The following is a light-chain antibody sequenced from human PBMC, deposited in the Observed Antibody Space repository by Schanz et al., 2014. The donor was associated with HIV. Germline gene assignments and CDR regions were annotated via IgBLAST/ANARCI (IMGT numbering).Light chain of an antibody. J-gene: IGLJ2*01. CDR3: SSYTSSSTLV. Sequence: QSVLTQPPSVSGAPGQRVTISCTGSSSNLGAGYEVHWYRQLPGTAPKLLIYGNNNRPSGVPDRFSGSKSGSSASLAISGLQADDEADYYCSSYTSSSTLVFGGGTKLTVL. V-gene: IGLV1-40*01. CDR1: SSNLGAGYE. CDR2: GNN.